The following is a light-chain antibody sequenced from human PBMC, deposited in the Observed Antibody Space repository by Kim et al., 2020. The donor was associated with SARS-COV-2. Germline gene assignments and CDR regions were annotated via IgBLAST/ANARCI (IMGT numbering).Light chain of an antibody. V-gene: IGLV3-1*01. CDR2: QDS. CDR3: QAWDSSTWV. Sequence: SLSPGQTASITCSGDKLGDKYACWYQQKPGQSPVLVIYQDSKRPSGIPERFSGSSSGNTATLTISGTQAMDEADYYCQAWDSSTWVFGGGTQLTVL. CDR1: KLGDKY. J-gene: IGLJ3*02.